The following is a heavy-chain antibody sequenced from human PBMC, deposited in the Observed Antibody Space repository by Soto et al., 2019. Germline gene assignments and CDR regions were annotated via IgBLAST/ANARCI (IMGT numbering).Heavy chain of an antibody. D-gene: IGHD6-6*01. CDR1: GGKICSLSYY. Sequence: SQTMSLTCTVLGGKICSLSYYRVCIPXSPGKGLEWIGGVFYSGSTYDNASLKSRVTISVDTAKNQFSLRLRSVTAADTAVYYCARQSKYSSSAWCDLWGRGTLVTVSS. CDR3: ARQSKYSSSAWCDL. V-gene: IGHV4-39*01. CDR2: VFYSGST. J-gene: IGHJ5*02.